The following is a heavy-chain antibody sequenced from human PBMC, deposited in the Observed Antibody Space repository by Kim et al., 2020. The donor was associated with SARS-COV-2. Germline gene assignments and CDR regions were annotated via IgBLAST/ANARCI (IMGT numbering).Heavy chain of an antibody. D-gene: IGHD3-16*01. CDR2: GST. J-gene: IGHJ3*02. CDR3: ARWGDSSDI. Sequence: GSTYHNPSLKSRVTISVDTSKNQFSLKLSSVTAADTAVYYCARWGDSSDIWGQGTMVTVSS. V-gene: IGHV4-31*02.